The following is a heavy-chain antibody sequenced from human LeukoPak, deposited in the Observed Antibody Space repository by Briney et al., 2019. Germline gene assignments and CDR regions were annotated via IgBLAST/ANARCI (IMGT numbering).Heavy chain of an antibody. CDR2: ISAYNGNT. V-gene: IGHV1-18*01. J-gene: IGHJ4*02. D-gene: IGHD1-26*01. Sequence: GASVKVSCKASGYTFTSYGISLVRQAPGQGLEWMGWISAYNGNTNYAQKLQGRVTMTTDTSTSTAYMELRSLRSDDTAVYYCARVDRSGSYYQRAPIDYWGQGTLVTVSS. CDR1: GYTFTSYG. CDR3: ARVDRSGSYYQRAPIDY.